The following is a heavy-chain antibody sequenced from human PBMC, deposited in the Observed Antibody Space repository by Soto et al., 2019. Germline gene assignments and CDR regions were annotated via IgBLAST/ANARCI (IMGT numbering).Heavy chain of an antibody. CDR1: GFSSSSYW. V-gene: IGHV3-7*01. CDR3: ARDRGYSTFDI. D-gene: IGHD2-2*01. J-gene: IGHJ3*02. CDR2: MNQGGSEI. Sequence: PGGSLRLSCGASGFSSSSYWMSWVRQAPGKGLEWVANMNQGGSEINYVDSVRGRFTISRDNAKNLLYLQMNSLRVEDTAVYHCARDRGYSTFDIWGQGTMVTVSS.